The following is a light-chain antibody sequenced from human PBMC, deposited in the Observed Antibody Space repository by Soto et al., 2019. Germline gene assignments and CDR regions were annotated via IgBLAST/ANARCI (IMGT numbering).Light chain of an antibody. J-gene: IGLJ1*01. CDR3: QSYDSSLSGYV. V-gene: IGLV1-40*01. CDR1: SSNIGAGYD. Sequence: QSALTQPPSVSGAPGQRVTISCTGSSSNIGAGYDVHWYQQLPGRAPKLLIYGNSNRPSGVPDRFSGSKSGTSASLAITGLQAEDEADYYCQSYDSSLSGYVFGTGTKLTV. CDR2: GNS.